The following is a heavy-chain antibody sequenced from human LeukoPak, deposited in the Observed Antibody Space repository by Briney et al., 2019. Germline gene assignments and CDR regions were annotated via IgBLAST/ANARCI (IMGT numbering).Heavy chain of an antibody. CDR3: VKEFSRGEHLDY. CDR1: GFSFSSYA. J-gene: IGHJ4*02. D-gene: IGHD3-10*01. Sequence: PGRSLRLSCAASGFSFSSYAIHWVRQAPGKGLEWMEWVAVISGDGSDKYYADSVKGRFTISRDNSKNALYLQMNSLRTEDTAVYYCVKEFSRGEHLDYWGQGTLVTVSS. V-gene: IGHV3-30*04. CDR2: ISGDGSDK.